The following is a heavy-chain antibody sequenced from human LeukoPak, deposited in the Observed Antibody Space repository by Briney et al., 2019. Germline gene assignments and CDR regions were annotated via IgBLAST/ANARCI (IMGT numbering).Heavy chain of an antibody. J-gene: IGHJ5*02. V-gene: IGHV4-59*01. CDR3: ARDRLQLQS. CDR2: IYYTGNT. CDR1: GGSISNYY. Sequence: SETPSLTCTVSGGSISNYYWNWIRQPPGKGLEWIGYIYYTGNTNYNPSLKSRVTMSVDTSKNQFSLKLSSVTAADTAVYYCARDRLQLQSWGQGTLVTVSS. D-gene: IGHD1-1*01.